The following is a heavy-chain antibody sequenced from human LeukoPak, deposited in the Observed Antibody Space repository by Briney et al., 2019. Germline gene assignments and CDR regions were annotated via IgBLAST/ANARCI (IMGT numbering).Heavy chain of an antibody. V-gene: IGHV3-23*01. D-gene: IGHD3-10*01. Sequence: GGSLRLSCAASGFTFSSYAMSWVRQAPGKGLEWVSAISGSGGSTYYADSVKGRFTISRDNSKDTLYLQMNSLRAEDTAVYYCAKKGGFGEEDYYYYYYGMDVWGQGTTVTVSS. J-gene: IGHJ6*02. CDR2: ISGSGGST. CDR3: AKKGGFGEEDYYYYYYGMDV. CDR1: GFTFSSYA.